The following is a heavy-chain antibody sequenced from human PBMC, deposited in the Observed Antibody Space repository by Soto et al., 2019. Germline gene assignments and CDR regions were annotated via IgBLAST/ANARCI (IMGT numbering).Heavy chain of an antibody. CDR3: ARFSQGRPEGIDV. J-gene: IGHJ6*02. V-gene: IGHV3-11*03. Sequence: PGGSLRLSCAASGFIFSDYYMSWIRQAPGKGLEWVSYISSSSSYTYYADSVKGRFTISRDNSKNTLYLLMNSLRVEDTAVYYFARFSQGRPEGIDVRAQRTTVTGSS. CDR1: GFIFSDYY. D-gene: IGHD6-25*01. CDR2: ISSSSSYT.